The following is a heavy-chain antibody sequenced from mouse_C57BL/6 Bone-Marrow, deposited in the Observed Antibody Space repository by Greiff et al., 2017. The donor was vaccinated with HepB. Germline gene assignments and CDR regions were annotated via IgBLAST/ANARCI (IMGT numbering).Heavy chain of an antibody. D-gene: IGHD3-1*01. J-gene: IGHJ2*01. CDR1: GFNIKDDY. Sequence: VQRVESGAELVRPGASVKLSCTASGFNIKDDYMHWVKQRPEQGLEWIGWIDPENGDTEYASKFQGKATITADTSSNTAYLQLSSLTSEDTAVYYCTTLGSYYFDYWGQGTTLTVSS. V-gene: IGHV14-4*01. CDR2: IDPENGDT. CDR3: TTLGSYYFDY.